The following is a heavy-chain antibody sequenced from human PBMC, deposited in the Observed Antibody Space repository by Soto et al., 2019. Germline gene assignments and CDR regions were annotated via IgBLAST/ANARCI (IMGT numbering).Heavy chain of an antibody. V-gene: IGHV3-30*18. CDR1: GFTFSSYG. Sequence: QVQLVESGGGVVQPGRSLRLSCAASGFTFSSYGMHWVRQAPGKGLEWVAVISYDGSNKYYADSVKGRFTISRDNSKNTMYLQMNSLRAEDTAVYYCAKDYKRWLQLGWYFDLWGRGTLVTVSS. CDR3: AKDYKRWLQLGWYFDL. J-gene: IGHJ2*01. CDR2: ISYDGSNK. D-gene: IGHD5-12*01.